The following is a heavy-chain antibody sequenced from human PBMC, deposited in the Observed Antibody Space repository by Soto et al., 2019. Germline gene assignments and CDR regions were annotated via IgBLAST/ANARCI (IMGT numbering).Heavy chain of an antibody. Sequence: SETLSLTCTVSGGSSSSYYWSWIRQSPGKGLEWIGYISYGGSTNYDPSLKSRVTMSVDTSRNQFSLKLSSVTAADTAVYYCARADDYKSSTFDYWGQGTLVTVSS. V-gene: IGHV4-59*01. D-gene: IGHD4-17*01. CDR2: ISYGGST. J-gene: IGHJ4*02. CDR1: GGSSSSYY. CDR3: ARADDYKSSTFDY.